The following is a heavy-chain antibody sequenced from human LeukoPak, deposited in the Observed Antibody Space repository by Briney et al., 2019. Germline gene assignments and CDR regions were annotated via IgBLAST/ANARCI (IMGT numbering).Heavy chain of an antibody. CDR1: GFTFSSYW. D-gene: IGHD3-3*01. CDR2: IKQDGSEK. V-gene: IGHV3-7*01. J-gene: IGHJ4*02. Sequence: GGSLRLSCAASGFTFSSYWMSWVRQAPGKGLEWVANIKQDGSEKYYVDSVKGRFTISRDNAKNSLYLQMNSLRAEDTAVYYCARDRRTYYDFWSGYVFDYWGQGTLVTVSS. CDR3: ARDRRTYYDFWSGYVFDY.